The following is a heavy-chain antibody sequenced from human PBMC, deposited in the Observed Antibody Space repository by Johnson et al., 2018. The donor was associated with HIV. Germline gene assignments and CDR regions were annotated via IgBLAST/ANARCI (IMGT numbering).Heavy chain of an antibody. D-gene: IGHD3-22*01. CDR2: ISYDGSNK. CDR3: ARDWRGDSSGYYYFFSFDI. V-gene: IGHV3-30-3*01. Sequence: QVPLVESGGGVVQPGRSLRLSCAASGFTFSSYAMHWVRQAPGKGLEWVAVISYDGSNKYYADSVKGRFTISRDNSKNTLYLQMNSLRAEDTAVYYCARDWRGDSSGYYYFFSFDIWGQGTMVTVSS. CDR1: GFTFSSYA. J-gene: IGHJ3*02.